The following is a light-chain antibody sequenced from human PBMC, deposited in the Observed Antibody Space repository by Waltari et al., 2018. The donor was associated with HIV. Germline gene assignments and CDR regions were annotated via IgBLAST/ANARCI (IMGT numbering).Light chain of an antibody. CDR2: GAS. Sequence: EILLAQSPGTLSLSPGERATLSCRASQSVSSTYLAWYQQTPGQAPRLLIYGASTRATGIPDRFSGSGSETDFTLTISRVEPEDFAVYYCQHYGTSPVAFGQGTQVELK. CDR1: QSVSSTY. J-gene: IGKJ1*01. CDR3: QHYGTSPVA. V-gene: IGKV3-20*01.